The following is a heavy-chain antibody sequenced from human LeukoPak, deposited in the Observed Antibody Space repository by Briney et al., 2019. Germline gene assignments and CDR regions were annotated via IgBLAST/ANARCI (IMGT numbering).Heavy chain of an antibody. J-gene: IGHJ4*02. CDR3: ARVAGYSGYDSLFDY. CDR2: INHSGST. V-gene: IGHV4-34*01. D-gene: IGHD5-12*01. Sequence: SETLSLTCAVYGGSFSGYYWSWIRQPPGKGLEWIGEINHSGSTNYNPSLKSRVTISVDTSKNQFSLQLNSVTPEDTAVYYCARVAGYSGYDSLFDYWGQGTLVTVSS. CDR1: GGSFSGYY.